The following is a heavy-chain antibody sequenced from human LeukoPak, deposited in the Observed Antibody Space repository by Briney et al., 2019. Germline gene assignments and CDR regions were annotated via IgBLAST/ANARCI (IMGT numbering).Heavy chain of an antibody. CDR2: INPSGGST. J-gene: IGHJ6*03. Sequence: ASVKVSCKASGDSFTSYYMHWVRQAPGQGLEWMGIINPSGGSTSYAQKFQGRVTMTRDMSTSTVYMELSSLRSEDTAVYYCARDLSFKYKQQLASTYYYYMDVWGKGTTVTVSS. D-gene: IGHD6-13*01. V-gene: IGHV1-46*01. CDR3: ARDLSFKYKQQLASTYYYYMDV. CDR1: GDSFTSYY.